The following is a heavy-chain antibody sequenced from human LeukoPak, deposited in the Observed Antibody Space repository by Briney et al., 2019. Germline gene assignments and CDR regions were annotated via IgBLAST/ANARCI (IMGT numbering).Heavy chain of an antibody. V-gene: IGHV3-21*01. J-gene: IGHJ3*02. CDR1: GFTFSSYS. CDR2: ISSSSSYI. D-gene: IGHD2-2*01. Sequence: GGSLRLSCAASGFTFSSYSMNWVRHAPGKGLEWVSSISSSSSYIYYADSVKGRFTISRDNAKNSLYLQMNSLRAEDTAVYYCARDRDIVVVPAARNAFDIWGQGTMVTVSS. CDR3: ARDRDIVVVPAARNAFDI.